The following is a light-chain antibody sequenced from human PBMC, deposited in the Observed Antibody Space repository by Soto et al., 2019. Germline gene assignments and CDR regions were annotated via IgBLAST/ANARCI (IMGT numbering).Light chain of an antibody. V-gene: IGKV1-5*01. Sequence: DIQMTQSPSTLSASVGDSVTITCRASQNIRNWLAWYQQKPGKAPKLLIYAASSLQSGVPSRFSGSGSGTDFTLTISSLQPEDFATYYCIQDYNYPLTFGGGTKVDIK. CDR3: IQDYNYPLT. CDR2: AAS. J-gene: IGKJ4*01. CDR1: QNIRNW.